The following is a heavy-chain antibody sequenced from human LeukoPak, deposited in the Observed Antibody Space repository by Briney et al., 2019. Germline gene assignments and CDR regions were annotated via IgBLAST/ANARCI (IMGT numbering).Heavy chain of an antibody. CDR3: ARPFYGDYERFGFAP. D-gene: IGHD2-21*02. J-gene: IGHJ5*02. CDR2: IYSGGDK. CDR1: GFTVSGNY. Sequence: GGSLRLSCAASGFTVSGNYMTWVRQAPGKGLEWVSVIYSGGDKYYADSVRGRFTISRDNSKNTLYLQLNSLRDEDTAVYYCARPFYGDYERFGFAPWGQGTLVSVSS. V-gene: IGHV3-53*01.